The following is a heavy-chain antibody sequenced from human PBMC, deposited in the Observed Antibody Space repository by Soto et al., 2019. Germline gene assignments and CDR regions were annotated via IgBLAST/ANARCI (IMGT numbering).Heavy chain of an antibody. CDR2: IYYSGST. V-gene: IGHV4-39*01. J-gene: IGHJ4*02. CDR3: ATYIEYSRPFDY. D-gene: IGHD2-15*01. CDR1: GGSISSSSYY. Sequence: SETLSLTCTVSGGSISSSSYYWGWIRQPPGKGLEWIGSIYYSGSTYHNPSLKSRVTISVDTSKNQVSLKLSSVTAADTAVYYCATYIEYSRPFDYWGQGTLVTVSS.